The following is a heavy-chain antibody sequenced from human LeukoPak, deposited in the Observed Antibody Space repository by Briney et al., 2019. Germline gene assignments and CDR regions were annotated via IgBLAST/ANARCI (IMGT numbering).Heavy chain of an antibody. Sequence: GGSLRLSCTGSGFIFSRYAVSWVRQAPGKGLEWVSAISKNTVDTYYADSVKGRLTISRDSSKNTVYLQMNSLRAEDTAVYYCVRDMEPLRYFDTWGQGTMVTVSS. CDR3: VRDMEPLRYFDT. D-gene: IGHD3-9*01. V-gene: IGHV3-23*01. CDR2: ISKNTVDT. J-gene: IGHJ4*02. CDR1: GFIFSRYA.